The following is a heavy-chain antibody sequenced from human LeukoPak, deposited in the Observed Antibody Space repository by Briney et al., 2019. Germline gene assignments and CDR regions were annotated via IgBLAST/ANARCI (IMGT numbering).Heavy chain of an antibody. J-gene: IGHJ4*02. CDR2: IIPIFGTA. Sequence: SVKVSCKASGGTFSSYAISWVRQAPGQGLEWMGGIIPIFGTANYAQRFQGRVTITTDESTSTAYMELSSLRSEDTAVYYCARVFSGYSSGSQRYDYWGQGTLVTVS. CDR1: GGTFSSYA. CDR3: ARVFSGYSSGSQRYDY. D-gene: IGHD6-19*01. V-gene: IGHV1-69*05.